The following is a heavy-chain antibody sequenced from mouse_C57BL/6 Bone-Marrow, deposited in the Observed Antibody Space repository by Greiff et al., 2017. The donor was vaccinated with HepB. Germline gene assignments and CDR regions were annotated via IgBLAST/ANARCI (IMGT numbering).Heavy chain of an antibody. CDR2: SRNKVNDYTT. V-gene: IGHV7-1*01. Sequence: EVQRVESGGGLVQSGRSLRLSCATSGFTFSDFYMEWVRQAPGKGLEWIAASRNKVNDYTTEYSASVKGRFIVSRDTSQSILYLQMNALRAEDTAIYYCARRKIYYGYGRAMDYWGQGTSVTVSS. D-gene: IGHD2-2*01. CDR3: ARRKIYYGYGRAMDY. J-gene: IGHJ4*01. CDR1: GFTFSDFY.